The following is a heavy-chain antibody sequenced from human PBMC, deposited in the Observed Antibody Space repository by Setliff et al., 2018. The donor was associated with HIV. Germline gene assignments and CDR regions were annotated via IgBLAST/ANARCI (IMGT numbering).Heavy chain of an antibody. V-gene: IGHV1-24*01. CDR1: GYTLTELS. D-gene: IGHD3-22*01. Sequence: ASVKVSCKVSGYTLTELSMHWVRQAPGKGLEWMGRVDPEDGETIYAEKFQGRVTITADTSTDTAYMELSSLRSEDTAVYYCATEGRYDSSGYYYVPTWGQGTLVTVSS. J-gene: IGHJ1*01. CDR2: VDPEDGET. CDR3: ATEGRYDSSGYYYVPT.